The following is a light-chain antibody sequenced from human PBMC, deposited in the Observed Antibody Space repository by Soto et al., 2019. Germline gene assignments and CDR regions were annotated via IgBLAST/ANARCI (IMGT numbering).Light chain of an antibody. J-gene: IGLJ2*01. CDR1: SSDVVGYKY. CDR3: SSYTSSNTVV. Sequence: QSALTQPASVSGSPGQSITISCTGSSSDVVGYKYVSWYQQHPGKAPKLMIYEVSNRPSGVSNRFSGSKSGNTASLTISGLQAEDEAHYYCSSYTSSNTVVFGGGTQLTVL. CDR2: EVS. V-gene: IGLV2-14*01.